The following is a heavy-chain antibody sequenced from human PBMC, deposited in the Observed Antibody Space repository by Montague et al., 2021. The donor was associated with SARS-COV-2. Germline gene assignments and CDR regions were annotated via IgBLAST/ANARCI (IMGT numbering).Heavy chain of an antibody. V-gene: IGHV4-31*03. CDR2: IYYSGSN. CDR1: GGSISSGGYY. J-gene: IGHJ2*01. CDR3: ARSPEPMIILIITSLNWYFDL. D-gene: IGHD3-22*01. Sequence: TLSLTCTVSGGSISSGGYYWSWIRQHPGKGLEWIGYIYYSGSNYYNPSLKSRVTISVDTSKNQFSLKMSSVTAADTAVYYCARSPEPMIILIITSLNWYFDLWDRGTLVTVSS.